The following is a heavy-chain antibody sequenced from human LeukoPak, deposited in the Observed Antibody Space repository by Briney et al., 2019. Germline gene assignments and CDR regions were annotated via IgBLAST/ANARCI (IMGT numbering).Heavy chain of an antibody. V-gene: IGHV5-51*01. D-gene: IGHD5-24*01. Sequence: GEYLKISCKGSGYTFTSYWIGWVRQLPGKGLEWIGIIYPGDSDLRYNPSFQGQVTISADRSISTAYLQWSSLKASDTAMYYCARHEEVASITSFAYWGQGTLVTVSS. J-gene: IGHJ4*02. CDR3: ARHEEVASITSFAY. CDR1: GYTFTSYW. CDR2: IYPGDSDL.